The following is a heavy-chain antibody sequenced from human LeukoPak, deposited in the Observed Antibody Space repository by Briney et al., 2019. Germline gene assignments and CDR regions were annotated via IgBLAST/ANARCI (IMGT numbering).Heavy chain of an antibody. V-gene: IGHV4-59*08. CDR2: IYYSGST. Sequence: PSETLSLTCTVSGGSISSYYWSWIRQPPGKGLEWIGYIYYSGSTNYNPSLKSRVTISVDTSKNQFSLKLRSVTAADTAVYYCARSVSWGLLVRDDAFDIWGQGTMVTVSS. J-gene: IGHJ3*02. CDR1: GGSISSYY. CDR3: ARSVSWGLLVRDDAFDI. D-gene: IGHD2-21*01.